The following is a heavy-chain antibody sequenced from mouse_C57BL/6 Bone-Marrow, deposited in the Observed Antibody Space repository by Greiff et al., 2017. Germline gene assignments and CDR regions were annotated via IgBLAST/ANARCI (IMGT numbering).Heavy chain of an antibody. CDR3: TTSFITTVVVDY. D-gene: IGHD1-1*01. CDR2: IDPENGDT. J-gene: IGHJ2*01. Sequence: VQLQQSGAELVRPGASVKLSCTASGFNIKDDYMHWVKQRPEQGLEWIGWIDPENGDTEYASKFQGKATITADTSSITAYLQLSSLTSEDTAVYYCTTSFITTVVVDYWGQGTTLTVSS. V-gene: IGHV14-4*01. CDR1: GFNIKDDY.